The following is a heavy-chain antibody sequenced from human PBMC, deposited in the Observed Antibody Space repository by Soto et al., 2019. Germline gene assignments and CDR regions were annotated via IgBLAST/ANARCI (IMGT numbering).Heavy chain of an antibody. CDR3: ARQEGATDLFYYGMDV. D-gene: IGHD1-26*01. J-gene: IGHJ6*02. V-gene: IGHV5-51*01. Sequence: GESLKISCKGSGYNFTSYWNGWVRQVPGKGLEWMGIIYPGDSDTRYSPSFRGQVTISADKSISAAYLQWSSLKASDTAMYYCARQEGATDLFYYGMDVWGQGTVVTVSS. CDR2: IYPGDSDT. CDR1: GYNFTSYW.